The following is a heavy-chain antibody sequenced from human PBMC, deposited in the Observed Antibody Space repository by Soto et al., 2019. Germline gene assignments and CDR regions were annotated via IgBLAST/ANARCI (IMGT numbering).Heavy chain of an antibody. D-gene: IGHD6-13*01. CDR1: GFTFSSYR. Sequence: EVQLVESGGGLVQPGGSLRLSCAASGFTFSSYRMNWVRQAPGKGLEWVSYISSSSSTIYYADSVKGRFTISRDNAKNSLDLQMNSLRAEDTAVYYCARHPERIAEIGWFDPWGQGTLVTVSS. CDR3: ARHPERIAEIGWFDP. J-gene: IGHJ5*02. CDR2: ISSSSSTI. V-gene: IGHV3-48*01.